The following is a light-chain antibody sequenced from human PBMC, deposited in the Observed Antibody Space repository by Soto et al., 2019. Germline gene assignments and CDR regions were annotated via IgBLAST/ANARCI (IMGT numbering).Light chain of an antibody. J-gene: IGKJ4*01. V-gene: IGKV3-11*01. CDR2: GAS. CDR1: QSVSLS. CDR3: QQRSNWPPSLT. Sequence: ELVLTQSPATLSVSLGDSATLSCRASQSVSLSLAWFQMRPGQPPRLLIHGASNRATGIPARFSGSGSGTDFTLTISSLEPEDFAVYYCQQRSNWPPSLTFGGGTKVDIK.